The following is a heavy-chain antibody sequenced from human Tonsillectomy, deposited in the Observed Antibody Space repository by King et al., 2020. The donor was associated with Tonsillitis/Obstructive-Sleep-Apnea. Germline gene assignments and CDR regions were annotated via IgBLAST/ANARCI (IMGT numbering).Heavy chain of an antibody. V-gene: IGHV1-69*09. CDR3: ARVAGANYPVLYYLDV. Sequence: VQLVQSGAELKKPGSSVKVSCKPSGGTFSSYAITWVRQAPGQGLEWMGRIIPSLDRVNYAQKFQGRVPITADKSTSTAYMELSSLRSEATALYYCARVAGANYPVLYYLDVWGKGTTVTVSS. D-gene: IGHD4/OR15-4a*01. CDR2: IIPSLDRV. CDR1: GGTFSSYA. J-gene: IGHJ6*03.